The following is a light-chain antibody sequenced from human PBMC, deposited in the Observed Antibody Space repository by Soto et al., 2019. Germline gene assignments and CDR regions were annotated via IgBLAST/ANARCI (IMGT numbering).Light chain of an antibody. J-gene: IGKJ2*01. CDR3: QQYNSYRYT. V-gene: IGKV1-5*01. Sequence: DFQMTQSPPTLSASVGDSVTITCRASQSINNWLAWYQQKPGKAPKVLIYDDSNLESGVPSRFSGSGSGTEFTLTISSLQPDDFATYYCQQYNSYRYTFGQGTKLEIK. CDR2: DDS. CDR1: QSINNW.